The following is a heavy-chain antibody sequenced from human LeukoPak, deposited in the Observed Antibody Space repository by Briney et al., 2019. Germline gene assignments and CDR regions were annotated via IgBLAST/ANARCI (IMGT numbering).Heavy chain of an antibody. CDR2: IYYSGNT. D-gene: IGHD2-15*01. CDR3: ARQRGGYVDY. CDR1: GGSMTYYY. J-gene: IGHJ4*02. V-gene: IGHV4-59*08. Sequence: SETLSLTCTLSGGSMTYYYWTWIRQPPGKGLEWIGYIYYSGNTNYNPSLKSRVTISVDTSKNQFSLMLGSVTAADTAVFYCARQRGGYVDYWGQGTLVTVSS.